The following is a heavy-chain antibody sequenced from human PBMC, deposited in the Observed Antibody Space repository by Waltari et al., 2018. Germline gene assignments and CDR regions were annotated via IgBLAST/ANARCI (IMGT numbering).Heavy chain of an antibody. Sequence: VQLVDSGGALIQPGGSLRLSSEAAGFNVSEEFMTWVRQAPGTGLEWVSMIYKDGTTKYADSVKGRFTISRDTSENTVHLEMNSLRAEDTAVYYCARLGGALWGQGTPVTVSS. CDR3: ARLGGAL. D-gene: IGHD2-21*01. V-gene: IGHV3-53*01. CDR1: GFNVSEEF. CDR2: IYKDGTT. J-gene: IGHJ4*02.